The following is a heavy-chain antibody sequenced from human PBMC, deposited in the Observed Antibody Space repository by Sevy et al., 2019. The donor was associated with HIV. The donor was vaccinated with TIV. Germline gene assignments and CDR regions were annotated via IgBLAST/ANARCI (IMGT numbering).Heavy chain of an antibody. Sequence: GESLKISCEGSGFSFSSYWIHWVRQMPGKGLEWMATIHPGNSETRYRSYFQGQVTISADKSINTAYLQWSRLSASDTAIYYCFMRAHTDSSGYYYRYGMDVWGQGTTVTVSS. J-gene: IGHJ6*02. D-gene: IGHD3-10*01. CDR1: GFSFSSYW. CDR2: IHPGNSET. V-gene: IGHV5-51*01. CDR3: FMRAHTDSSGYYYRYGMDV.